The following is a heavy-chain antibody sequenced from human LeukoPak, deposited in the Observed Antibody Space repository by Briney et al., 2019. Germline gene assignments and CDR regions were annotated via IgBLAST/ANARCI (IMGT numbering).Heavy chain of an antibody. V-gene: IGHV3-30*04. D-gene: IGHD4-23*01. J-gene: IGHJ4*02. CDR1: GFTFNSYA. CDR3: ARDYGGSSPFDY. CDR2: VLSDGSDQ. Sequence: GGSLRLSCAASGFTFNSYAMKWVRQAPGKGLEWLAVVLSDGSDQYYGDSVQGRFTVSRDNSKNTLYLQMDNLRFEDTAVYYCARDYGGSSPFDYWGQGTLVTVSS.